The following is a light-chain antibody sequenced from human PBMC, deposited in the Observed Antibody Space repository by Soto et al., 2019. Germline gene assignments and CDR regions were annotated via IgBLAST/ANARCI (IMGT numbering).Light chain of an antibody. J-gene: IGLJ2*01. V-gene: IGLV2-14*01. CDR1: SSDVGGYNY. CDR2: DVS. CDR3: SPYTRSSTLGGV. Sequence: QSALTQPASVSGSPGQSITISCTGTSSDVGGYNYVSWYQQHPGKAPKLMIYDVSNRPSGVSNRFSGSKSGNTASLTISGLQAEDEADYYCSPYTRSSTLGGVFGGGTKLTVL.